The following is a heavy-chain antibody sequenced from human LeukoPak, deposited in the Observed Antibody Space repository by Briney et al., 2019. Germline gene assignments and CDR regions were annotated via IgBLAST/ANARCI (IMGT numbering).Heavy chain of an antibody. D-gene: IGHD6-13*01. V-gene: IGHV3-66*01. J-gene: IGHJ4*02. CDR1: GFTVSSNY. CDR2: IYSGGST. CDR3: VKAPYSSSWFVY. Sequence: PGGSLRLSCAASGFTVSSNYMSWVRQAPGMGLEWVSVIYSGGSTYYADSVKGRFTNSRDNSKNTLYLQMSSLRADDTAVYYCVKAPYSSSWFVYWGQGTLVTVSS.